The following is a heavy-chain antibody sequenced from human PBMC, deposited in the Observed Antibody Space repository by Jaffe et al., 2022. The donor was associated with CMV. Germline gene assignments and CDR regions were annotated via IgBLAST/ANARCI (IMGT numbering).Heavy chain of an antibody. V-gene: IGHV3-7*01. CDR1: GFTFNSYW. J-gene: IGHJ4*02. CDR2: IKQDGSAK. D-gene: IGHD3-3*01. CDR3: ARGRSGLEAYYFDY. Sequence: EVQLVESGGGLVQPGGSLRLSCAASGFTFNSYWMSWVRQAPGKGLEWVANIKQDGSAKYYVDSVKGRFTISRDNAKNTLYLQMNTLRVEDTAVFYCARGRSGLEAYYFDYWGQGTLVTVSS.